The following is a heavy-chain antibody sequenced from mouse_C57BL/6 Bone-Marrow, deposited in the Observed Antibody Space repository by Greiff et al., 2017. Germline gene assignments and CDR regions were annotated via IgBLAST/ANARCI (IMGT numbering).Heavy chain of an antibody. Sequence: VQLQQSGPELVKPGASVKISCKASGYSFTGYYMNWVKQSPEKSLEWIGEINPSTGGTTYNQKFKAKATLTVDKSSSTAYMQLKSLTSEDSAVYYCARSDDYDAYYYAMDYWGQGTSVTVSS. D-gene: IGHD2-4*01. CDR1: GYSFTGYY. J-gene: IGHJ4*01. CDR3: ARSDDYDAYYYAMDY. V-gene: IGHV1-42*01. CDR2: INPSTGGT.